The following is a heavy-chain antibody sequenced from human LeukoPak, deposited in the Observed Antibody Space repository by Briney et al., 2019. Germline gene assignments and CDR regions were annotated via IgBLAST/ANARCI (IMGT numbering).Heavy chain of an antibody. CDR2: INWNGGST. J-gene: IGHJ4*02. D-gene: IGHD5-12*01. CDR3: ARRGYSGYADPFDY. Sequence: GGSLRLSCAASGFTFDDYGMGWVRQAPGKGLEWVSGINWNGGSTGYADSVKGRFTISRDNAKNSLYLQMNSLRAEDTALYYCARRGYSGYADPFDYWGQGTLVTVSS. CDR1: GFTFDDYG. V-gene: IGHV3-20*04.